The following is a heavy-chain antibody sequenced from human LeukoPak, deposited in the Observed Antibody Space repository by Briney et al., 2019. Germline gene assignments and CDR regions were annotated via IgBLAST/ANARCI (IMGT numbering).Heavy chain of an antibody. J-gene: IGHJ3*02. V-gene: IGHV3-53*01. CDR1: GFTGRSNY. CDR2: IYSGGST. D-gene: IGHD6-13*01. Sequence: GGSLRLSFAASGFTGRSNYMSWVRPAPGKGVEWGSVIYSGGSTYYADSVKGRFTISRDNSKNTLYLQMNSLRAEDTAVYYCARATYSSSWYRGAFDIWGQGAMVTVSS. CDR3: ARATYSSSWYRGAFDI.